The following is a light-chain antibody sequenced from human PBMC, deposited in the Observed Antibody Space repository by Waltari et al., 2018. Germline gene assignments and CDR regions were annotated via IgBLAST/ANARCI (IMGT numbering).Light chain of an antibody. Sequence: ETVLTQSPATLSLSPGERATLSCRASQSVSSYLAWYQQKPGQAPRLPIYDASNRATGIPARFSGSGSGTDFSLTIDSLEPEDFAVYYCQQRGDWPPWTFGQGTKVEIK. CDR3: QQRGDWPPWT. CDR1: QSVSSY. V-gene: IGKV3-11*01. J-gene: IGKJ1*01. CDR2: DAS.